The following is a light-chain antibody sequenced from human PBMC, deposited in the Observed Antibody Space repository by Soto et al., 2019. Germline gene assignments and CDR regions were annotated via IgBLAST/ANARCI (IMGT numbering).Light chain of an antibody. CDR1: SSNIGSNA. Sequence: QPVLTQPPSASGTPGQRVPISCSGASSNIGSNAVNWYQQLPGTAPQLLIHTNNQRPSGVPDRFSGSKSATSASLAISGLQSEDEAGYYCAAWDDSLNALVFGGGTKLTVL. J-gene: IGLJ3*02. CDR2: TNN. V-gene: IGLV1-44*01. CDR3: AAWDDSLNALV.